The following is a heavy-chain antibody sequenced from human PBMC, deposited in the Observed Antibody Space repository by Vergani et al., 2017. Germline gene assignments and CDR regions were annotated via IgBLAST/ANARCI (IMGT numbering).Heavy chain of an antibody. V-gene: IGHV5-51*01. CDR2: IYPGDSDT. CDR1: GYSFTSYW. Sequence: EVQLVQSGAEVKKPGESLKISCKGSGYSFTSYWIGWVRQMPGKGLGWMGIIYPGDSDTRYSPSFQGQVTISADKSISTAYLQWSSLTASYTAMYYCARLGTPYYYYMDVWGKGTTVTVSS. D-gene: IGHD7-27*01. CDR3: ARLGTPYYYYMDV. J-gene: IGHJ6*03.